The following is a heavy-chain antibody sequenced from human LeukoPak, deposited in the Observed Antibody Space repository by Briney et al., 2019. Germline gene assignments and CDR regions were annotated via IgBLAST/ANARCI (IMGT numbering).Heavy chain of an antibody. D-gene: IGHD1-26*01. J-gene: IGHJ6*03. CDR1: GYTFTGYY. CDR3: ARREVYYYYMDV. CDR2: INPNSGGT. V-gene: IGHV1-2*02. Sequence: ASVKVSCKASGYTFTGYYMHWVRQAPGQGLEWMGWINPNSGGTNYAQKFQGRVTMTRDTSISTAYMELSRLRSDDTAVYYCARREVYYYYMDVWSQGTTATVSS.